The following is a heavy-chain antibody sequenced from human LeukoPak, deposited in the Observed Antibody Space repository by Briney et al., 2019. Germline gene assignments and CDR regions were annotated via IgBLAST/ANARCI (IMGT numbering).Heavy chain of an antibody. CDR3: ARDYYDSSGYYGFDY. D-gene: IGHD3-22*01. CDR2: ISSSRSTI. J-gene: IGHJ4*02. CDR1: GFTFSSYS. V-gene: IGHV3-48*04. Sequence: GGSLRLSCAASGFTFSSYSMNWVRQAPGTGLEWVSYISSSRSTIYYANSVKGRFTISRDNAKNSLYLQMNSLRAEDTAVYYCARDYYDSSGYYGFDYWGQGTLVTVSS.